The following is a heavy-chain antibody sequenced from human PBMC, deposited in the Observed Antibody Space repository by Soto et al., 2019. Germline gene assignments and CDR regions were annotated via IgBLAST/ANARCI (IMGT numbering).Heavy chain of an antibody. CDR2: IKSKTDGGTT. Sequence: GSLRLSCAASGFTFSNAWMSWVRQAPGKGLEWVGRIKSKTDGGTTDYAAPVKGRFTISRDDSKNTLYLQMNSLKTEDTAVYYCTTVRSGYYDSSGYYYFDYWGQGTLVTVSS. CDR3: TTVRSGYYDSSGYYYFDY. J-gene: IGHJ4*02. D-gene: IGHD3-22*01. V-gene: IGHV3-15*01. CDR1: GFTFSNAW.